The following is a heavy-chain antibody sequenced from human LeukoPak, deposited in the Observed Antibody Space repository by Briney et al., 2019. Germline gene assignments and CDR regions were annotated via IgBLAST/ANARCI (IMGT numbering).Heavy chain of an antibody. CDR1: GFTFSSYA. D-gene: IGHD3-3*01. CDR3: AKGAYYGD. Sequence: GGSLRLSCAASGFTFSSYAMNWVRQAPGKGLEWVSAISGSGSTTYYADSVKGRFTISRDNSKNTLFLQMNSLRVEDTAIYYCAKGAYYGDWGQGTLVTVSS. CDR2: ISGSGSTT. J-gene: IGHJ4*02. V-gene: IGHV3-23*01.